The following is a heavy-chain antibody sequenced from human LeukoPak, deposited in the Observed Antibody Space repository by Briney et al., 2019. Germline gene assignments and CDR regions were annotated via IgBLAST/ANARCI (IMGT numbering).Heavy chain of an antibody. CDR1: GGSFSGYY. Sequence: SETLSLTCAVYGGSFSGYYWSWIRQPPGKGLEWIGEINHSGSTNYNPSFKGRVNILVETSKNQFSLKLSSVNGGDTAVYYCARGGDTAAVNSNWFDPWGQGTLVTVSS. CDR2: INHSGST. J-gene: IGHJ5*02. D-gene: IGHD3-16*01. CDR3: ARGGDTAAVNSNWFDP. V-gene: IGHV4-34*01.